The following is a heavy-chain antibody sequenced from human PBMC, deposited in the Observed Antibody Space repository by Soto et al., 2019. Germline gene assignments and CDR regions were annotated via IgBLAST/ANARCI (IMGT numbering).Heavy chain of an antibody. CDR3: ASPYDSSEGAFDI. V-gene: IGHV5-51*01. CDR2: IYPGDSDT. Sequence: GESLKISCNGSGYSFTSYWIGWVRQMPGKGLEWMGIIYPGDSDTRYSPSFQGQVTISADKSISTAYLQWSSLKASDTDMYYCASPYDSSEGAFDIWGQGTMVTVSS. J-gene: IGHJ3*02. D-gene: IGHD3-22*01. CDR1: GYSFTSYW.